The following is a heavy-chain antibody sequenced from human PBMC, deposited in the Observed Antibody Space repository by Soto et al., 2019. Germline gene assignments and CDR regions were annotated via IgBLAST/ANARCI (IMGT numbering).Heavy chain of an antibody. CDR1: GYTFTTYW. J-gene: IGHJ4*02. V-gene: IGHV5-51*01. CDR2: IYPSDSDT. Sequence: GESLKISCKTSGYTFTTYWVGWVRQRPGEGLEWMGIIYPSDSDTRYSPSFQGHVMFSVDKSLETAYLEWSSLKTSDTAVYFCARGGGVMAPFDYWGRGTQFPVSS. CDR3: ARGGGVMAPFDY. D-gene: IGHD3-16*01.